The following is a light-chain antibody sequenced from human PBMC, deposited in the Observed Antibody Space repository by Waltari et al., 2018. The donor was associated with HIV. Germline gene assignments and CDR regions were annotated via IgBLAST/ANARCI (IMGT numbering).Light chain of an antibody. J-gene: IGLJ3*02. CDR1: SGINVGAYR. V-gene: IGLV5-45*02. Sequence: QAVLTQPSSLSASPGASASLTCIFRSGINVGAYRIYWYQQKPGSPPQYLLRYKSDSDKQQGSGVPSRFSGSKDASANAGILLISGLQSEDEAAYYCMVWHSSAWVFGGGTKLTVL. CDR3: MVWHSSAWV. CDR2: YKSDSDK.